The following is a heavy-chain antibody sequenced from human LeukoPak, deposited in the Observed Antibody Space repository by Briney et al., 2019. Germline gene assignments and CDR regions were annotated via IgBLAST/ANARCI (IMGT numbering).Heavy chain of an antibody. V-gene: IGHV1-18*01. D-gene: IGHD3-10*01. CDR1: GYTLTELS. Sequence: ASVKVSCKVSGYTLTELSMHWVRQAPGQGLEWMGWISAYNGNTNYAQKLQGRVTMTTDTSTSTAYMELRSLRSDDTAVYYCARAAITMVRGVIITNNFDYWGQGTLVTVPS. J-gene: IGHJ4*02. CDR3: ARAAITMVRGVIITNNFDY. CDR2: ISAYNGNT.